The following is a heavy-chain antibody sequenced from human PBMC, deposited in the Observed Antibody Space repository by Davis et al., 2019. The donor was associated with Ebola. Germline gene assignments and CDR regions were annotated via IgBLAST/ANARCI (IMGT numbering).Heavy chain of an antibody. J-gene: IGHJ5*02. D-gene: IGHD3-3*01. CDR2: IRYDGSNK. CDR3: AKDGPPYYDFSSGYSSWFDP. Sequence: GESLKISCAASGFTFSSYGMRWVRQAPGKGLEWVAFIRYDGSNKYYADSVKGRFTISRDSSKNTLYLQMNSLRAEDTAVYYCAKDGPPYYDFSSGYSSWFDPWGQGTLVTVSS. CDR1: GFTFSSYG. V-gene: IGHV3-30*02.